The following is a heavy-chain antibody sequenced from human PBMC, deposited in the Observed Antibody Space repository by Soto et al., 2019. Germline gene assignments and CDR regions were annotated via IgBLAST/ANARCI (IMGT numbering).Heavy chain of an antibody. Sequence: GASVKVSCKASGYTFTSYAMHWVRQAPGQRLEWMGWINAGNGNTKYSQKFQGRVTITRDTSASTAYMELSSLRSEDTAVYYCARGRASFDYGDYSYWGQGTLVTVSS. V-gene: IGHV1-3*01. D-gene: IGHD4-17*01. CDR1: GYTFTSYA. CDR3: ARGRASFDYGDYSY. CDR2: INAGNGNT. J-gene: IGHJ4*02.